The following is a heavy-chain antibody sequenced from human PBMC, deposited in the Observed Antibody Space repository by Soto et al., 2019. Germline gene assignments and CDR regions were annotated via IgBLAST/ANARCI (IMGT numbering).Heavy chain of an antibody. V-gene: IGHV3-23*01. CDR1: GFTFSTCA. D-gene: IGHD5-18*01. CDR3: ARVVEYSYGSLDY. Sequence: GGSLRLSCPATGFTFSTCAMNWVRQAPGKGLEWASTISGSGSTTYYADSVKGRFTIPRDNAKNSLYLQMNSLRAEDTAVYYCARVVEYSYGSLDYWGQGTLVTVSS. CDR2: ISGSGSTT. J-gene: IGHJ4*02.